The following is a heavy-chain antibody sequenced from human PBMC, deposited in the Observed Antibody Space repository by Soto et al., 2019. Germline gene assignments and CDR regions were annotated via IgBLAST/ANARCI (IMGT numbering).Heavy chain of an antibody. V-gene: IGHV3-23*01. CDR2: ISGTASRT. CDR1: GFTPTTTP. D-gene: IGHD3-9*01. Sequence: GGSLRLSCAGSGFTPTTTPLSWVRQPPGKGLEWVTTISGTASRTYYVDSVKGRFFISRDNSKNTMTLQMNNLTVDDTAVYYCATSFRYLDNWGQGTRVPVPQ. J-gene: IGHJ4*02. CDR3: ATSFRYLDN.